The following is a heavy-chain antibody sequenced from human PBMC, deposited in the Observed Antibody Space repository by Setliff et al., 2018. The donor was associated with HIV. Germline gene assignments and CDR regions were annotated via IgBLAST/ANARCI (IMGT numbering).Heavy chain of an antibody. CDR2: IYYSGST. J-gene: IGHJ3*02. D-gene: IGHD2-8*01. CDR3: ARHHVKYTGCPSGMCYWDAFDI. CDR1: GGSVSNSNYY. V-gene: IGHV4-39*01. Sequence: SETLSLTCTVSGGSVSNSNYYWGWIRQPPGKGLEWIGSIYYSGSTYYNPSLESRVTISVDTSKNQFSLKLTSVTAADTAVYYCARHHVKYTGCPSGMCYWDAFDIWGQGTMVTVSS.